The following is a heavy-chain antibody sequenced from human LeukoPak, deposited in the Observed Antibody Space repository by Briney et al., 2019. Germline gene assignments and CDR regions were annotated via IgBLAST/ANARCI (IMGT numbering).Heavy chain of an antibody. V-gene: IGHV3-11*04. D-gene: IGHD2-2*03. CDR1: GFTFSDYY. CDR3: AKRMDIVVVPAADFDY. J-gene: IGHJ4*02. CDR2: ISSSGSTI. Sequence: GGSLRLSCAASGFTFSDYYMSWIRQAPGKGLEWVSYISSSGSTIYYADSVKGRFTISRDNAKNSLYLQMNSLRAEDTAVYYCAKRMDIVVVPAADFDYWGQGTLVTVSS.